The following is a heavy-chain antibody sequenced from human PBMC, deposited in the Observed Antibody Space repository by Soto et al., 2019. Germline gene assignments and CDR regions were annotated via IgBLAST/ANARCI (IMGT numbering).Heavy chain of an antibody. CDR1: GFTFNSYA. CDR3: AKARQPSRQYYDFWSGSEGYYYYGMDV. D-gene: IGHD3-3*01. Sequence: GGSLRLSCAASGFTFNSYALSWVRQYPGKGLEWVSAISGSGGSTYYADSVKGRFTISRDNSKNTLYLQMNSLRAEDTAVYYCAKARQPSRQYYDFWSGSEGYYYYGMDVWGQGTTVTVSS. J-gene: IGHJ6*02. V-gene: IGHV3-23*01. CDR2: ISGSGGST.